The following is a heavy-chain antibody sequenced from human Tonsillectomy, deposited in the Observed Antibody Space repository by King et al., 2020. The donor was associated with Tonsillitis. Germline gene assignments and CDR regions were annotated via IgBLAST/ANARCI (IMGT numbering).Heavy chain of an antibody. CDR1: GFTFSTYA. CDR3: AKDCTGGSCWIDH. V-gene: IGHV3-23*04. D-gene: IGHD2-15*01. J-gene: IGHJ4*02. Sequence: VQLVESGGGLVQPGGSLRLSCAASGFTFSTYAMSWVRQAPGKGLEWVSAIRASDDNTYYADSVEGRFTISRDNSKNTMFLQMNSLRAEDTAIYYCAKDCTGGSCWIDHWGQGTLVTVSS. CDR2: IRASDDNT.